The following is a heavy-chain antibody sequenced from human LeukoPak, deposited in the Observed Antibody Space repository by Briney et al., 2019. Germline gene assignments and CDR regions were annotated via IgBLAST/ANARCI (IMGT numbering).Heavy chain of an antibody. CDR1: GGSISSYY. J-gene: IGHJ5*02. V-gene: IGHV4-59*01. CDR3: ARGGTMILNWFDP. CDR2: IYYSWST. D-gene: IGHD3-22*01. Sequence: SETLSLTCTVSGGSISSYYWSWIRQPPGKGLEWIGYIYYSWSTNYNPSLKSRVTISVDTSKNQFSLKLSSVTAADTAVYYCARGGTMILNWFDPWGQGTLVTVSS.